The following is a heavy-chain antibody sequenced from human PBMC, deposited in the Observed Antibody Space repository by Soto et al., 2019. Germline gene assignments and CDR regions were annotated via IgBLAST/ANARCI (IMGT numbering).Heavy chain of an antibody. CDR1: GGSISSYY. J-gene: IGHJ6*03. V-gene: IGHV4-59*08. CDR3: ARQSDYYYYMDV. Sequence: SETLSLTCTVSGGSISSYYWSWIRQPPGKGLEWIGYIYYSGSTNYNPSLKSRVTISVDTSKNQFSLKLSSVTAADTAVYYCARQSDYYYYMDVWGKGTTVTVSS. CDR2: IYYSGST.